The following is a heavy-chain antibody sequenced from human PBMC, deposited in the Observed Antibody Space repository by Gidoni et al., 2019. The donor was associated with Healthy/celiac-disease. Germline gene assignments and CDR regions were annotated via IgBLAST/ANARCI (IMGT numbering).Heavy chain of an antibody. CDR2: ISSTSDTT. Sequence: EVQLVAAGGVLVPPEGSLRLSCDASGFTFRSCSMNCVRQAPGNGLGLVSYISSTSDTTYYAYSVKGRFTISRDNANNSLSLQMNRLRAEDTVVYYGEREYYGDYAIVYWGQGTLDSPSPQ. V-gene: IGHV3-48*01. CDR3: EREYYGDYAIVY. CDR1: GFTFRSCS. J-gene: IGHJ4*02. D-gene: IGHD4-17*01.